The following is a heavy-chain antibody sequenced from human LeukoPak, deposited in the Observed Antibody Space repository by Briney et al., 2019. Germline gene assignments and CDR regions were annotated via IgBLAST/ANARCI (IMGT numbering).Heavy chain of an antibody. J-gene: IGHJ4*02. CDR1: GFSFSDYA. CDR3: ARATRNGYDY. Sequence: GGSLRLSCAASGFSFSDYAMSWVRQAPGKGPEWVSYIAHDSTTIYYKDSVKGRFTMSRDNARTSLYLQMTSLRAEDTAMYYCARATRNGYDYWGQGTLVTVSS. D-gene: IGHD5-24*01. CDR2: IAHDSTTI. V-gene: IGHV3-48*04.